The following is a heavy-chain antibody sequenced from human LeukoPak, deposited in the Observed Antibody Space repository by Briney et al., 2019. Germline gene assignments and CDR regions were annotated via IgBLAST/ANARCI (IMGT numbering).Heavy chain of an antibody. V-gene: IGHV4-59*01. CDR1: GGSISIYY. Sequence: SETLSLTCTVSGGSISIYYWSWIRQPPGKGLEWIGYIYNSGSTIYNPSLRSRVTISVDTSKNQFSLKLNSVTAADTAVYYCASRDTATGLDWGQGTLVTVSS. CDR2: IYNSGST. D-gene: IGHD5-18*01. J-gene: IGHJ4*02. CDR3: ASRDTATGLD.